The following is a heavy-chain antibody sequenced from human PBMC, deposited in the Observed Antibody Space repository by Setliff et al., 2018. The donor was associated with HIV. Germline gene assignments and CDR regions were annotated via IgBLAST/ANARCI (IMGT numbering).Heavy chain of an antibody. D-gene: IGHD3-22*01. CDR1: GGSFSDYY. J-gene: IGHJ4*02. Sequence: SETLSLTCTVSGGSFSDYYRSWIRQPPGKGLEWIGYIYTSGSTNYNPSLKSRVTISVDTSKNQFSLKLSSVTAADTAVYFCARGLSFYDPGGFDYWGQGTLVTVSS. CDR2: IYTSGST. V-gene: IGHV4-4*09. CDR3: ARGLSFYDPGGFDY.